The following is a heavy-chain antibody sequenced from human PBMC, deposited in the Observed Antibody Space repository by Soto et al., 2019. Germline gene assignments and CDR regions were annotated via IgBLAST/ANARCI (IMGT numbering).Heavy chain of an antibody. V-gene: IGHV3-33*01. Sequence: PGGSLRLSCAASGFTFSSYGMHWVRQAPGKGLEWVAVIWYDGSNKYYADSVKGRFTISRDNSKNTLYLQMNSLRAEDTAVYYCARGPMEWLLSPYNWFDPWGQGTLVTVSS. J-gene: IGHJ5*02. D-gene: IGHD3-3*01. CDR3: ARGPMEWLLSPYNWFDP. CDR2: IWYDGSNK. CDR1: GFTFSSYG.